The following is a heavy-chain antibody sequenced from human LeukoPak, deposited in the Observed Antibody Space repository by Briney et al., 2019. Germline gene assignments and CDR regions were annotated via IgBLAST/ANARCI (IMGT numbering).Heavy chain of an antibody. CDR3: TTAPYCSSTSCYG. V-gene: IGHV3-15*01. CDR1: GFTFDDYA. CDR2: IKSKTDGGTT. D-gene: IGHD2-2*01. Sequence: PGRSLRLSCAASGFTFDDYAMHWVRQAPGKGLEWVGRIKSKTDGGTTDYAAPVKGRFTISRDDSKNTLYLQMNSLKTEDTAVYYCTTAPYCSSTSCYGWGQGTLVTVSS. J-gene: IGHJ4*02.